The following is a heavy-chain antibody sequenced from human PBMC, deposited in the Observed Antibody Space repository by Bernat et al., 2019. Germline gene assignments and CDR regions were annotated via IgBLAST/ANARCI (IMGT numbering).Heavy chain of an antibody. V-gene: IGHV3-33*01. J-gene: IGHJ4*02. Sequence: QVQLVESGGGVVQPGRSLRLSCAASGFTFSSYGMHWVRQAPGKGLEWVAVIWYDGSNKYYADSVKGRFTISRDNSKHTLYLQMNSLRDEDTSVYYCARVRYSNHPFDYWGQGTLVTVSS. CDR1: GFTFSSYG. CDR2: IWYDGSNK. D-gene: IGHD6-13*01. CDR3: ARVRYSNHPFDY.